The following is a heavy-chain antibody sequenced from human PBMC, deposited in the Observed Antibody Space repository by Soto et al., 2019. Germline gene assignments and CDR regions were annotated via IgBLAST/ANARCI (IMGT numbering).Heavy chain of an antibody. J-gene: IGHJ6*03. V-gene: IGHV4-39*01. D-gene: IGHD3-3*01. CDR2: IYYSGST. CDR1: GGSISSSSYY. CDR3: ARQTYYDFWSGYIHYYYYMDV. Sequence: SETLSLTCTVSGGSISSSSYYWGWIRQPPGKGLEWIGSIYYSGSTYYNPSLKSRVTISVDTSKNQFSLKLSSVTAADTAVYYCARQTYYDFWSGYIHYYYYMDVWGKGTTVTVSS.